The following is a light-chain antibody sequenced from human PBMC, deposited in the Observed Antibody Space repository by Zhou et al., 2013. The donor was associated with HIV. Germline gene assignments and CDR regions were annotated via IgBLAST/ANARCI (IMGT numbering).Light chain of an antibody. CDR2: KAS. V-gene: IGKV1-5*03. J-gene: IGKJ2*01. CDR3: QQYETYST. CDR1: QSISTW. Sequence: DIQMTQSPSTLSTFVGDRVTITCRASQSISTWLAWYQQKAGKAPKLLIYKASNLQSGVPSRFSGSGSGTEFTLTISSLQPDDFATYYCQQYETYSTFG.